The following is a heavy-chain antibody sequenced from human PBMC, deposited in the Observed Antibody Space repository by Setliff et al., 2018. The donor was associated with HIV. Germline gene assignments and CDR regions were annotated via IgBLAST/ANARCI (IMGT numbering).Heavy chain of an antibody. D-gene: IGHD3-22*01. J-gene: IGHJ4*02. CDR2: IFTSGDT. CDR3: ASAPLYFYDGSGYLKY. V-gene: IGHV4-4*09. Sequence: PSSTLSLTCTASDDPINSFYRSWIRQPPGKGLEWIGYIFTSGDTNYNPSLRSRVTLSVDTSKNQVSLKLGSVTAADTAVYFCASAPLYFYDGSGYLKYGGQGAQVTVLL. CDR1: DDPINSFY.